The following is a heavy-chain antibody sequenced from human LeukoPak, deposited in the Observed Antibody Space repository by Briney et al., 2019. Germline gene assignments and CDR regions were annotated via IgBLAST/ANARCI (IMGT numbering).Heavy chain of an antibody. CDR3: ARDSRLGLKRNPFDY. V-gene: IGHV3-30-3*01. CDR2: ISYDGSNK. D-gene: IGHD1-14*01. CDR1: GFTFSSYA. J-gene: IGHJ4*02. Sequence: GGSLRLSCAASGFTFSSYAMHWVRQAPGKGLEWVAVISYDGSNKYYADSVKGRFTISRHNSKNTLYLQMNSLRAEDTAVYYCARDSRLGLKRNPFDYWGQGTLVTVSS.